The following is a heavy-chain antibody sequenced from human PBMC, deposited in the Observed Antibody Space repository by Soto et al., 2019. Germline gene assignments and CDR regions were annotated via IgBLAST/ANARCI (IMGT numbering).Heavy chain of an antibody. J-gene: IGHJ6*02. Sequence: RTWVLQAPGKGLEWVSIISSSGDATYYLDSVKGRFTISRDNSRNTLHLQMNSLRAEDAAVYFCAKNGDFWSWGMDVWGQGTTVTVSS. CDR2: ISSSGDAT. D-gene: IGHD3-3*01. V-gene: IGHV3-23*01. CDR3: AKNGDFWSWGMDV.